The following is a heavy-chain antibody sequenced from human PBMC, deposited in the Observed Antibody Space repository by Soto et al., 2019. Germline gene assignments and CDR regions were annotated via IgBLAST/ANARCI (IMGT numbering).Heavy chain of an antibody. CDR3: ARRGVRSYLPNY. CDR2: IYYSGST. J-gene: IGHJ4*02. CDR1: GGSISDSSYF. V-gene: IGHV4-39*01. Sequence: LSLTCTVSGGSISDSSYFWEWIRQPPGKGLEWIGNIYYSGSTYYNLSLKSRVTISVDTSKNQFSLKLSSVTAADTAVYYCARRGVRSYLPNYSGRRTLDTGSS. D-gene: IGHD2-8*01.